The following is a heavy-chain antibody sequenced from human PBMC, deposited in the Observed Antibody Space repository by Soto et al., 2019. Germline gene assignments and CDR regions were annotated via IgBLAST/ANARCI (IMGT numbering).Heavy chain of an antibody. CDR2: INHSGST. Sequence: QVQLQQWGAGLLKPSETLSLTCAVYGGSFSGYYWSWIRQPPGKGLEWIGEINHSGSTNYNPSLKSRVTISVDTSKNQFSLKLSSVTAADTAVYYCARGSRGIVVVPAAKVLDYWGQGTLLTVSS. D-gene: IGHD2-2*01. CDR1: GGSFSGYY. CDR3: ARGSRGIVVVPAAKVLDY. V-gene: IGHV4-34*01. J-gene: IGHJ4*02.